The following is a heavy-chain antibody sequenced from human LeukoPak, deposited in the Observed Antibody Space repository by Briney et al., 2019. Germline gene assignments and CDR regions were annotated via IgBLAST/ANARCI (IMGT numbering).Heavy chain of an antibody. CDR3: ARGFRYSSSWVFDY. D-gene: IGHD6-13*01. J-gene: IGHJ4*02. Sequence: PGGSLRLSCVASGFSFSSYAMNWVRQPPGKGQEWIGEINHSGSTNYNPSLKSRVTISVDTSKNQFSLKLSSVTAADTAVYYCARGFRYSSSWVFDYWGQGTLVTVSS. CDR1: GFSFSSYA. V-gene: IGHV4-34*01. CDR2: INHSGST.